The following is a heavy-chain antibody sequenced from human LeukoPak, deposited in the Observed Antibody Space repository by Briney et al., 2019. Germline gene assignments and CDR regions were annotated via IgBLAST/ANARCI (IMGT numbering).Heavy chain of an antibody. D-gene: IGHD5-24*01. CDR2: IYPDDSDT. CDR3: ARLRDGTGWFDP. J-gene: IGHJ5*02. CDR1: GYSFTTYW. V-gene: IGHV5-51*01. Sequence: GESLKISCETSGYSFTTYWIGWVRQRPGTGLEWVGAIYPDDSDTRYSPSFQGQVAISADKSISTAYLQWSSLKASDTAMYYCARLRDGTGWFDPWGQGTLVTVSS.